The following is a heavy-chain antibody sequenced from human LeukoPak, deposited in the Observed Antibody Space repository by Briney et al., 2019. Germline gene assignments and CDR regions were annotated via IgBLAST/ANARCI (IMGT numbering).Heavy chain of an antibody. CDR2: IYYSGST. J-gene: IGHJ6*02. Sequence: SETLSLTCTVSGGSISSYYWSWIRQPPGKELEWIAFIYYSGSTKYNPSLKSRVTISVDTSKNQFSLRLTSVTAADTAMYYCARQGGIAARQYYYGMDVWGQGTTVTVSS. V-gene: IGHV4-59*08. D-gene: IGHD6-6*01. CDR1: GGSISSYY. CDR3: ARQGGIAARQYYYGMDV.